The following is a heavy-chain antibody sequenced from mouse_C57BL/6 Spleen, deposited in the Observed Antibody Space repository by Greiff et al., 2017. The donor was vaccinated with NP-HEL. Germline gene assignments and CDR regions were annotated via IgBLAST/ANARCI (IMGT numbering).Heavy chain of an antibody. CDR1: GYTFTDYE. Sequence: VQLQQSGAELVRPGASVTLSCKASGYTFTDYEMHWVKQTPVHGLEWIGAIDPETGGTAYNQKFKGKAILTADKSSSTAYMELRSLTSEDSAVYYCTRKDPIYYGNSFAYWGQGTLVTVSA. J-gene: IGHJ3*01. D-gene: IGHD2-1*01. CDR2: IDPETGGT. CDR3: TRKDPIYYGNSFAY. V-gene: IGHV1-15*01.